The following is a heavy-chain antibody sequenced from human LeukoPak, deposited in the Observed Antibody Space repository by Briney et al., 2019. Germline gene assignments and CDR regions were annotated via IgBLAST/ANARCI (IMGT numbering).Heavy chain of an antibody. CDR3: ASWREWLRFFDY. D-gene: IGHD5-12*01. Sequence: SETLSLTCTVSGGSISSSSYYWGWIRQPPGKGLEWIGRIYYTGSTYYDPSLKSRVTISVDTSKNQLSLKLNSVTAADTAVYYCASWREWLRFFDYWGQGTLVTVSS. J-gene: IGHJ4*02. CDR2: IYYTGST. CDR1: GGSISSSSYY. V-gene: IGHV4-39*07.